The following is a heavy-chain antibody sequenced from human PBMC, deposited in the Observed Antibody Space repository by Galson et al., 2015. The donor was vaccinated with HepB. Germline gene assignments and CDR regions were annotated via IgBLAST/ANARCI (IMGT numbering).Heavy chain of an antibody. D-gene: IGHD3-3*01. Sequence: QSGAEVKKPGASVKVSCKASGGTFSNYAISWVRQAPGQGLEWMGGIIPIFGTANYAQKFQGRVTITADESTSTAYMELSSLRSEDTAVYYCARPTIFGVAKNPYYYYYGMDVWGQGTTVTVSS. J-gene: IGHJ6*02. CDR3: ARPTIFGVAKNPYYYYYGMDV. CDR2: IIPIFGTA. CDR1: GGTFSNYA. V-gene: IGHV1-69*13.